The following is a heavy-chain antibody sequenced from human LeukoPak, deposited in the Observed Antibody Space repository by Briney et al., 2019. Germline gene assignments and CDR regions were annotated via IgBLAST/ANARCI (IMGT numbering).Heavy chain of an antibody. CDR2: INPNCGGT. CDR1: GYTFTDYY. V-gene: IGHV1-2*02. CDR3: ARVVVAGTFANAFDI. J-gene: IGHJ3*02. Sequence: ASVTVSFKAAGYTFTDYYLHWVRQAPGQGLEWMGWINPNCGGTNYAQKFQGRVTMTRDTSISTAYMELSRLRSGDTAVYYCARVVVAGTFANAFDIWGQGTMVTVSS. D-gene: IGHD6-19*01.